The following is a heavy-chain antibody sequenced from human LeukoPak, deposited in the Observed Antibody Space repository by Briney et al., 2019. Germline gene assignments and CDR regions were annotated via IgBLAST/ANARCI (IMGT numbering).Heavy chain of an antibody. CDR1: GYSFASYG. CDR3: ASLKNYYDSSGYLVTDAFDI. V-gene: IGHV1-18*01. J-gene: IGHJ3*02. D-gene: IGHD3-22*01. Sequence: ASVKVSCKASGYSFASYGIIWVRQAPGQGPEWMGWISAYNGHTNSEQKFQGRVTMTTDTSTSTAYMELRSLKSDDTAVYYCASLKNYYDSSGYLVTDAFDIWGQGTMVTVSS. CDR2: ISAYNGHT.